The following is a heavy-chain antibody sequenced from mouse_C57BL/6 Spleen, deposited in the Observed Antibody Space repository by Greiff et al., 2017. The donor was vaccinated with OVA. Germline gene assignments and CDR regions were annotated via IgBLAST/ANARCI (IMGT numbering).Heavy chain of an antibody. D-gene: IGHD4-1*01. V-gene: IGHV1-9*01. J-gene: IGHJ2*01. CDR3: ARLGQDY. CDR2: ILPGSGST. Sequence: QVQLQQSGAELMKPGASVTLSCKATGYTFTGYWIEWVKQRPGHGLEWIGEILPGSGSTTSNEKFKGKATFTADPSSNTAYMQLSSLTTEDSAIYYCARLGQDYWGQGTTLTVSS. CDR1: GYTFTGYW.